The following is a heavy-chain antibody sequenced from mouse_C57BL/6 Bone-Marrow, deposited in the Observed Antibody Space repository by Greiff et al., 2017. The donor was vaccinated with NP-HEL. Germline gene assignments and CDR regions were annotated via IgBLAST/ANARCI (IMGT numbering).Heavy chain of an antibody. CDR1: GYTFTSYW. J-gene: IGHJ4*01. Sequence: VQLQQPGAELVKPGASVKLSCKASGYTFTSYWITWVKQRPGQGLEWIGDIYPGSGSTNYNEKFKSKATLTVDTSSSTAYMQLSSLTSEDSAVYYCARWGTTVVGPYAMDYWGQGTSVTVSS. CDR3: ARWGTTVVGPYAMDY. V-gene: IGHV1-55*01. CDR2: IYPGSGST. D-gene: IGHD1-1*01.